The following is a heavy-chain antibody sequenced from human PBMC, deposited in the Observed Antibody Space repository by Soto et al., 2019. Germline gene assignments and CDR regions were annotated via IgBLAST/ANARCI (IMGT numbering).Heavy chain of an antibody. CDR2: ISWNSGSI. V-gene: IGHV3-9*01. CDR1: GFTFDDYA. D-gene: IGHD2-15*01. CDR3: TKGEDRPCSGGSCYLSPGAFDI. Sequence: SLKISCAASGFTFDDYAMHWVRQAPGKGLEWVSGISWNSGSIGYADSVKGRFTISRDNAKNSLYLQMNSLRAEDTALYYCTKGEDRPCSGGSCYLSPGAFDIWGQGTMVTVSS. J-gene: IGHJ3*02.